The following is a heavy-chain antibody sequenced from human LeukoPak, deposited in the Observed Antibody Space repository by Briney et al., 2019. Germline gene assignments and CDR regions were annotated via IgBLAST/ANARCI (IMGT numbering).Heavy chain of an antibody. Sequence: QPGGSLRLSCAASGFTFRNYAMSWVRQAPGKGLEWVSTISASGASTGYADSVKGRFTISRDNAKNSLYLQMNSLRAEDTAVYYCARDPGSGSYLIQGRYFDYWGQGTLVTVSS. CDR2: ISASGAST. D-gene: IGHD1-26*01. V-gene: IGHV3-23*01. CDR1: GFTFRNYA. J-gene: IGHJ4*02. CDR3: ARDPGSGSYLIQGRYFDY.